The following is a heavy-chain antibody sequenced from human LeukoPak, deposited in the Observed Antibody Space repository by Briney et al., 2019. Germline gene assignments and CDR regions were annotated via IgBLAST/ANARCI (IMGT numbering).Heavy chain of an antibody. V-gene: IGHV3-48*01. CDR3: ARGPKYYDFWSGYDY. Sequence: PGGSLRLSCAASGFTFSSYSMNWVRQAPGKGLEWVSYISSSSSTIYYADSVKGRFTISRDNSKNTLYLQMNSLRAEDTAVYYCARGPKYYDFWSGYDYWGQGTLVTVSS. CDR1: GFTFSSYS. J-gene: IGHJ4*02. D-gene: IGHD3-3*01. CDR2: ISSSSSTI.